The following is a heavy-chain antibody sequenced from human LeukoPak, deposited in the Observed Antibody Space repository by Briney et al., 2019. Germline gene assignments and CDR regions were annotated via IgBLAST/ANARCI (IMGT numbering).Heavy chain of an antibody. CDR1: GGSISSYY. CDR3: ARKIGYGGNSYGMDV. V-gene: IGHV4-59*01. Sequence: NSSETLSLTCTVSGGSISSYYWSWIRQPPGKGLEWIGYIYYSGSTNYNPSLKSRVTISVDTSKNQFSLKLSSVTAADTAVYYCARKIGYGGNSYGMDVWGQGTTVTVSS. J-gene: IGHJ6*02. D-gene: IGHD4-23*01. CDR2: IYYSGST.